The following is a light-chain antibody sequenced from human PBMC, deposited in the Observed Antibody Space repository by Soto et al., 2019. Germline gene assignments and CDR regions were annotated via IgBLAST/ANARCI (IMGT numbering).Light chain of an antibody. CDR2: STN. CDR1: SGSVSTSYY. CDR3: VLYMGSGIRV. V-gene: IGLV8-61*01. Sequence: QTVVTQEPSFSVSPGRTVTLTCGLSSGSVSTSYYPSWYQQNPGQAPRTLIYSTNTRSSGVPDRFSGSILGNKAALTITGAQADDESDYYCVLYMGSGIRVFGGGTKLTVL. J-gene: IGLJ3*02.